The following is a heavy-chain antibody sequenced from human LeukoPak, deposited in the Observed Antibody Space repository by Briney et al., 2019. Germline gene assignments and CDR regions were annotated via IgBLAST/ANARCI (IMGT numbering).Heavy chain of an antibody. Sequence: GGSLRLSCSASGFTFSSYSMNWVRQAPGKGLEWVSSISSSSSYIYYADSVKGRFTISRDNAKNSLYLQMNSLRAEDTAVYYCARLYYYGSGSYYTYYWFDPRGQGTLVTVSS. CDR3: ARLYYYGSGSYYTYYWFDP. CDR1: GFTFSSYS. D-gene: IGHD3-10*01. CDR2: ISSSSSYI. J-gene: IGHJ5*02. V-gene: IGHV3-21*01.